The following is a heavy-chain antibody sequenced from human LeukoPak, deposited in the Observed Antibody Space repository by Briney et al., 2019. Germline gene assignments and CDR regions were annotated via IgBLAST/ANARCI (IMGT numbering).Heavy chain of an antibody. Sequence: ASVKVSCKASGYTFTGYYMHWVRQAPGQGLEWMGWINPNSGGTNYAQKFQGRVTMTRDASISTAYMELSRLRSDDTAVYYCARATYCSGGSCYSGIDYWGQGTLVTVSS. CDR2: INPNSGGT. D-gene: IGHD2-15*01. V-gene: IGHV1-2*02. CDR3: ARATYCSGGSCYSGIDY. J-gene: IGHJ4*02. CDR1: GYTFTGYY.